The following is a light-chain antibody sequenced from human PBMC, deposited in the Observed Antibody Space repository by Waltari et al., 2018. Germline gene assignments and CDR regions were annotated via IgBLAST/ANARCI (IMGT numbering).Light chain of an antibody. CDR2: GNR. CDR1: SSNIGAGYA. V-gene: IGLV1-40*01. J-gene: IGLJ3*02. Sequence: QSVLTPPPSVSGAPGQRVPIPCAGCSSNIGAGYAVHRYQQLPGTAPKLLIYGNRNRPSGVPDRFSGSKSGTSASLAITGLQAEDEADYYCQSYDSSLSGWVFGGGTKLTVL. CDR3: QSYDSSLSGWV.